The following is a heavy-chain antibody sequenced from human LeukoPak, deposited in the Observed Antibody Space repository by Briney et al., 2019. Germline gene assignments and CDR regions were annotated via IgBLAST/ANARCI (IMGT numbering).Heavy chain of an antibody. CDR1: GFTFSSYS. CDR3: ARDLRFPPGYYYYMDV. V-gene: IGHV3-48*01. CDR2: ISSSSSTI. Sequence: PGGSLRLSCAASGFTFSSYSMNWVRQAPGKGLEWVSYISSSSSTIYYADSVKGRFTISRDNAKNSLYLQMNSLRAEDTAVYYCARDLRFPPGYYYYMDVWGKGTTVTVSS. J-gene: IGHJ6*03. D-gene: IGHD3-3*01.